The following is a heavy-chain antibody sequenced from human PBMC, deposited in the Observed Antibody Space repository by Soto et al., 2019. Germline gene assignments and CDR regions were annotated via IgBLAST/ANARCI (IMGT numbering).Heavy chain of an antibody. Sequence: QVQLVQSGAEVKKPGASVKVSCKASGYTFTSYGISWVRQAPGQGLEWMGWITAYNGNTNYAQKLQGRVTMTTDTSTSTAYMELRSLRSDDTAVYYCAREFRIVATITSSYMDVWGKGTTVTVSS. D-gene: IGHD5-12*01. J-gene: IGHJ6*03. CDR3: AREFRIVATITSSYMDV. CDR1: GYTFTSYG. CDR2: ITAYNGNT. V-gene: IGHV1-18*01.